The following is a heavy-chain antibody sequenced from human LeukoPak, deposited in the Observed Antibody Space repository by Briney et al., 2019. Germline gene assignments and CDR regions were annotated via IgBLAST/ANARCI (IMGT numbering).Heavy chain of an antibody. CDR1: GYTFTRYG. CDR2: ISAYNGNT. CDR3: ARAGSEYRYGREIDY. Sequence: ASVKVSCKASGYTFTRYGIGWVRQAPGQRLEWMGWISAYNGNTNYAQKLQGRVTMTTDTSTSTAYMELRSLRSDDTAVYYCARAGSEYRYGREIDYWGQGTMVTVSS. V-gene: IGHV1-18*01. D-gene: IGHD5-18*01. J-gene: IGHJ4*02.